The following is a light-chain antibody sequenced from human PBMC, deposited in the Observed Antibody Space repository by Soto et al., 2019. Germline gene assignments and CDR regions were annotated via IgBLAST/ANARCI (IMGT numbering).Light chain of an antibody. CDR1: QSVSSTY. Sequence: EIGLTQSPVTLSLSPGERATLSCRASQSVSSTYIAWYQQNPGRAPRLLIYGASSRATGIQDRFSGSGSGTDFTLTISRLEPEDFAVYFCQQYGRSPPFTFGQGTKVEIK. V-gene: IGKV3-20*01. J-gene: IGKJ2*01. CDR3: QQYGRSPPFT. CDR2: GAS.